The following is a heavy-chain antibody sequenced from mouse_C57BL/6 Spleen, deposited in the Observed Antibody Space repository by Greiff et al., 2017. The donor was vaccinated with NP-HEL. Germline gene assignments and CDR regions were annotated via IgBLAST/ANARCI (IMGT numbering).Heavy chain of an antibody. Sequence: EVQLQQSGPGLVKPSQSLSLTCTVTGYSITSGYGWNWIRQFPGNKLEWMGYISYSGSTNYNPSLKCRITITRDTSKNQFFLQLNSVTTEDTATYYCARTGRIKYWGQGTTLTVSS. CDR2: ISYSGST. CDR1: GYSITSGYG. V-gene: IGHV3-2*02. CDR3: ARTGRIKY. D-gene: IGHD1-1*01. J-gene: IGHJ2*01.